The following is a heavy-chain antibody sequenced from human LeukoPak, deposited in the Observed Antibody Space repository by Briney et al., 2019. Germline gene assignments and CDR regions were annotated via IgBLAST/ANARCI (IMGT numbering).Heavy chain of an antibody. CDR3: ARVVAVVVLNDAFDI. CDR1: GFTFSDFA. CDR2: ISERGTDT. D-gene: IGHD3-22*01. V-gene: IGHV3-23*01. J-gene: IGHJ3*02. Sequence: GGSLRLSCAASGFTFSDFAMSWVRQAPGKGLEWVSRISERGTDTHYADSVRGRFTVSRDNSKNTLFLQMNSLRAEDTAVYYCARVVAVVVLNDAFDIWGQGTMVTVSS.